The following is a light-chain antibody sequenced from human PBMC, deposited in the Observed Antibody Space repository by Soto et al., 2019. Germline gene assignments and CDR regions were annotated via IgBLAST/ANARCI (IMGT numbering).Light chain of an antibody. V-gene: IGKV1-5*01. Sequence: DIQMTQSPSTLSASVGDRVTITCRASQSISTWLAWYQQKPGKAPKLLIYDASSLESGVPSRFSGSGSGTEFTLTIRNMQREDFATYYCLQTYNLPRTFGQGTKVDIK. CDR1: QSISTW. CDR2: DAS. J-gene: IGKJ1*01. CDR3: LQTYNLPRT.